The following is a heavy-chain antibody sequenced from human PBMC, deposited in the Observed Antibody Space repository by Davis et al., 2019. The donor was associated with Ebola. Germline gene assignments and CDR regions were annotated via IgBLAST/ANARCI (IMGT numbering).Heavy chain of an antibody. J-gene: IGHJ4*02. CDR2: ISSSGSTI. D-gene: IGHD4-17*01. CDR1: GFTFSDYY. CDR3: ATSPPSYGDYVDLDY. V-gene: IGHV3-11*01. Sequence: PGGSLRLSCAASGFTFSDYYMSWIRQAPGKGLEWVSYISSSGSTIYYADSVKGRFTISRDNAKNSLYLQMNSLRAEDTAVYYCATSPPSYGDYVDLDYWGQGTLVTVSS.